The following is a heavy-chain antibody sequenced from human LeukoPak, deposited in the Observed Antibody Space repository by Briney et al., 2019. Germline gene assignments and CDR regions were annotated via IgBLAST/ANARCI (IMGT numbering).Heavy chain of an antibody. Sequence: NPSETLSLTCTVSGGSISSYYWSWIRQPPGKGLEWIGYIYYSGSTNYNPSLKSRVTISVDTSKNQFSPKLSSVTAADTAVYYCARVVWQQLVPAFDYWGQGTLVTVSS. CDR3: ARVVWQQLVPAFDY. CDR1: GGSISSYY. CDR2: IYYSGST. V-gene: IGHV4-59*01. D-gene: IGHD6-13*01. J-gene: IGHJ4*02.